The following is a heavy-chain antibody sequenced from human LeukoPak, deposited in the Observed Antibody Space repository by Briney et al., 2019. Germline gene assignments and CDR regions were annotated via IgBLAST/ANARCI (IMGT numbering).Heavy chain of an antibody. V-gene: IGHV1-2*02. J-gene: IGHJ6*03. CDR1: GYTFTDYY. D-gene: IGHD3-22*01. Sequence: ASVKVSCKASGYTFTDYYIHWVRQAPGQGLKWMGWINPNSGDTKYAQKLQGRVTMTRDTSISTAYMELSRLTSDDTAVYYCARDLASGSGYYFYYYYYMDVWGKGTTVTVSS. CDR2: INPNSGDT. CDR3: ARDLASGSGYYFYYYYYMDV.